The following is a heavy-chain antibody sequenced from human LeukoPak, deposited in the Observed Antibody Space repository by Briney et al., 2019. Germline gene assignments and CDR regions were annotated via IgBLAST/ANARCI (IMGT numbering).Heavy chain of an antibody. J-gene: IGHJ4*02. Sequence: SETLSLTCTVSGGSIRSSSYNWGWIRQPPGKGLEWIGIIHYTGTTYYNPSLKSRVTISVDTSKNQFSLRLSSVTAADTALYYCARHRSKWLQSSFDYWGQGTLVTVSS. CDR3: ARHRSKWLQSSFDY. D-gene: IGHD5-24*01. CDR1: GGSIRSSSYN. V-gene: IGHV4-39*07. CDR2: IHYTGTT.